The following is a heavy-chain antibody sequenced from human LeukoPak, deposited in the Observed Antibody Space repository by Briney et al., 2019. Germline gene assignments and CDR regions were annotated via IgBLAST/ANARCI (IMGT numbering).Heavy chain of an antibody. CDR1: GFTFSSCG. CDR3: ACAGRGYYDSLDY. J-gene: IGHJ4*02. V-gene: IGHV3-33*01. CDR2: IFYDGSNK. Sequence: PGGSLRLSCAASGFTFSSCGMHWVRQAPGKGLEWVALIFYDGSNKYYSDSVKGRFTISRDNSNNTLYLQMNGLRAEDTAVYYCACAGRGYYDSLDYWARETWSPSPQ. D-gene: IGHD3-22*01.